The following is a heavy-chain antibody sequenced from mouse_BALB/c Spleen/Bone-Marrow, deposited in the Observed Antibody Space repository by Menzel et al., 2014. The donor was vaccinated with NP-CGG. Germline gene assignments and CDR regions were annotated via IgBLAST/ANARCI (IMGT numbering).Heavy chain of an antibody. CDR2: INPSNGRT. CDR3: ARWGFDY. CDR1: GYTFTSYW. Sequence: VQLQQSGAELVKPGASVKQSCKASGYTFTSYWMHWVKQRLGQGLEWIGEINPSNGRTNYNEKFKSKATLTVDKSSSTAYMQLSSLTSEDSAVYYSARWGFDYWGQGTTLTVSS. J-gene: IGHJ2*01. V-gene: IGHV1S81*02.